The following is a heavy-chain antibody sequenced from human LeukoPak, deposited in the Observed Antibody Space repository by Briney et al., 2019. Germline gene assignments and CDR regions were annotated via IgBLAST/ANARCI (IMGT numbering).Heavy chain of an antibody. CDR1: GYTFTTYH. V-gene: IGHV1-46*01. Sequence: GASVKVSCKASGYTFTTYHMHWVRQAPGQGLEWMGMINTAGDSLGYAPKFQGRVTMTKDTSTTTVYLEVSSLRSDDTAVYYCARSREPASSRAFSMSWAKPDAFDIWGQGTLVTVSS. D-gene: IGHD1-26*01. CDR3: ARSREPASSRAFSMSWAKPDAFDI. CDR2: INTAGDSL. J-gene: IGHJ3*02.